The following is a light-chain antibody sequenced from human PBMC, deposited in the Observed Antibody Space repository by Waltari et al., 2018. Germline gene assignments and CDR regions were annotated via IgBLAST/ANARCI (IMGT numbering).Light chain of an antibody. Sequence: DIQMTQSPSTLSASVGDRVTITCRASQSISSWLAWYQQKPGKVPKLLIYQASSLQSGVQSRFSGSGSGTEFTLTISGLQPDDFATYYCQQYNSYPFTFGQGTKLEI. CDR3: QQYNSYPFT. CDR2: QAS. V-gene: IGKV1-5*03. J-gene: IGKJ2*01. CDR1: QSISSW.